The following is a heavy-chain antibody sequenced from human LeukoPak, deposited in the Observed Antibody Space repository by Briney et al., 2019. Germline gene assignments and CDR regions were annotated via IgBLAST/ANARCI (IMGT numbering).Heavy chain of an antibody. V-gene: IGHV3-11*04. CDR1: GFTFSNAW. Sequence: GGSLRLSCAASGFTFSNAWMSWVRQAPGKGLEWVSYISSSGSTIYYADSVKGRFTISRDNAKNSLYLQMNSLGAEDTAVYYCARVQTGTTVGVFDYWGQGTLVTVSS. D-gene: IGHD1-7*01. J-gene: IGHJ4*02. CDR2: ISSSGSTI. CDR3: ARVQTGTTVGVFDY.